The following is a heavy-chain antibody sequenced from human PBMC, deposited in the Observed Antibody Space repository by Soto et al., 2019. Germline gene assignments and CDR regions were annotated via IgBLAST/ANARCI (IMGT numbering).Heavy chain of an antibody. D-gene: IGHD3-10*01. Sequence: EVQLVESGGGLVKPGGSLRLSCAASGFTFGDAWMTWVRQTPGKVLEWVGRIISKTDGGTTDYAAPVKGRFSISRDDSKNMLYLQMNSLKTGDTGVYYCTTDYYFGSGNGDYWGQGTLVTVSS. CDR2: IISKTDGGTT. J-gene: IGHJ4*02. CDR3: TTDYYFGSGNGDY. CDR1: GFTFGDAW. V-gene: IGHV3-15*01.